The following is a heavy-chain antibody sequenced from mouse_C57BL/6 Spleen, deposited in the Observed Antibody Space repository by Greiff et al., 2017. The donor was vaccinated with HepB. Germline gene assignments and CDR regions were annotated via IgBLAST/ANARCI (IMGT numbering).Heavy chain of an antibody. D-gene: IGHD4-1*01. J-gene: IGHJ4*01. CDR3: VREPPNLYYYAMDY. CDR1: GFTFNTYA. Sequence: EVQLVESGGGLVQPKGSLKLSCAASGFTFNTYAMHWVRQAPGKGLEWVARIRSKSSNYATYYADSVKDRFTISRDDSQSMLYLQMNNLKTEDTAMYYCVREPPNLYYYAMDYWGQGTSVTVSS. CDR2: IRSKSSNYAT. V-gene: IGHV10-3*01.